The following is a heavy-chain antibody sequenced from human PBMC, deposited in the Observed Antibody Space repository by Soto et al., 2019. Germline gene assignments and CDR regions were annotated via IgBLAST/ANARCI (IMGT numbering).Heavy chain of an antibody. V-gene: IGHV1-2*06. CDR1: GYTFTGYY. CDR3: ARDYLICHRWYYGVDV. CDR2: INPNSGGT. J-gene: IGHJ6*02. D-gene: IGHD2-15*01. Sequence: SVKVSCKASGYTFTGYYIHWVRQAPGQGLEWMGHINPNSGGTNYAQKFQGRVTMTRDTSISTAYMELTMLRSDDTAVYFCARDYLICHRWYYGVDVWGQGTTVTVS.